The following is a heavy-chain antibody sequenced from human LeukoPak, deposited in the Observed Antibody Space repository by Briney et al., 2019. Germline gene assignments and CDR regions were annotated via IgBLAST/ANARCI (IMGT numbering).Heavy chain of an antibody. Sequence: PGGSLRLSCAASGFTFSDYYMSWIRQAPGKGLEWDSYISSSGSTIYYADSVKGRFTISRDNSKNTLYLQMNSLRAEDTAVYYCAKEAATVTTPRTTRYFDLWGRGTLVTVSS. D-gene: IGHD4-17*01. J-gene: IGHJ2*01. CDR3: AKEAATVTTPRTTRYFDL. CDR1: GFTFSDYY. V-gene: IGHV3-11*04. CDR2: ISSSGSTI.